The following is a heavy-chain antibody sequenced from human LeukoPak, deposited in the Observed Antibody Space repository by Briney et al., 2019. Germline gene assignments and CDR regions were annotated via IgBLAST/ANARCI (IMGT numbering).Heavy chain of an antibody. D-gene: IGHD6-19*01. CDR2: IKQDGSEK. Sequence: GGTLRLYCAASGFTFSNYWMSWVRQAPGKGLEWVANIKQDGSEKYLVDSVKGRFTISRDNAKNSLDLQMNSLRAEDTAVYYCARGGWYYFDYWGQGTLVTVSS. CDR3: ARGGWYYFDY. J-gene: IGHJ4*02. CDR1: GFTFSNYW. V-gene: IGHV3-7*01.